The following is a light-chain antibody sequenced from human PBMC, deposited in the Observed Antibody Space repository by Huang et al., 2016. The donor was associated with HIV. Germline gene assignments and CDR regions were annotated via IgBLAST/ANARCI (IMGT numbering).Light chain of an antibody. CDR2: KAA. J-gene: IGKJ1*01. V-gene: IGKV1-5*03. Sequence: DIQMTPSPSTLSASIGDRVTITCRASQTITWWLAWYQQKPGKAPKVLIYKAASLESGVPSRFIGSGSGTEFTLTISSLQPDDFATYYCQQYNAYPWTFGQGTKVEI. CDR1: QTITWW. CDR3: QQYNAYPWT.